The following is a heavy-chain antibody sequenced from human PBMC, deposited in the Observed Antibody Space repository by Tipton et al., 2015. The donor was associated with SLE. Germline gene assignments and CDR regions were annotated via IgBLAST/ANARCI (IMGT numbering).Heavy chain of an antibody. V-gene: IGHV3-74*03. Sequence: SLRLSCAASGFTFSSYWMHWVRQAPGKGLVWVSRINSDGRSTTYADSVKGRFTISRDNAKNTLYLQMNSLRAEDTAVDYCARGLEWAVAGTDFCQHGGQGTLVTVSS. CDR1: GFTFSSYW. J-gene: IGHJ1*01. CDR2: INSDGRST. CDR3: ARGLEWAVAGTDFCQH. D-gene: IGHD6-19*01.